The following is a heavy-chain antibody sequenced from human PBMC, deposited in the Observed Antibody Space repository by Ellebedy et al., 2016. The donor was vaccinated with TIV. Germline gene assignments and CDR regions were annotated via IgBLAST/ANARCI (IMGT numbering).Heavy chain of an antibody. CDR1: GGSFSGYY. Sequence: SETLSLTCAVYGGSFSGYYWSWIRQPPGKGLEWIGEINHSGSTNYNPSLKSRVTISVDTSKNQFSLKLSSVTAADTAVYYCARGPDGTTGTLPVYGVDVWGQGTTVTVSS. V-gene: IGHV4-34*01. CDR2: INHSGST. J-gene: IGHJ6*02. CDR3: ARGPDGTTGTLPVYGVDV. D-gene: IGHD1-1*01.